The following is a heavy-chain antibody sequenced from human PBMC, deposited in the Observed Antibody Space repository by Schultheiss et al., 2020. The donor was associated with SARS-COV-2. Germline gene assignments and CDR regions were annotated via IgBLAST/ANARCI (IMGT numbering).Heavy chain of an antibody. CDR2: ISYDGSNK. CDR3: AREGYCTNGVCSYFDY. D-gene: IGHD2-8*01. Sequence: GGSLRLSCAASGFTFSSYEMNWVRQAPGKGLEWVAVISYDGSNKYYADSVKGRFTVSRDNSKNTLYLQMNSLKTEDTAVYYCAREGYCTNGVCSYFDYWGQGTLVTVSS. J-gene: IGHJ4*02. CDR1: GFTFSSYE. V-gene: IGHV3-30*04.